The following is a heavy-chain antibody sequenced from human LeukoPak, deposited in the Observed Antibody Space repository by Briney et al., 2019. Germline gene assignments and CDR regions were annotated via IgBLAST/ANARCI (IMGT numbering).Heavy chain of an antibody. Sequence: SETLSLTCTVSGGSISSGSYYWSWIRQPAGKGLEWIGRIYTSGSTNYNPSLKSRVTISVDTSKNQFSLKLTSVTAADTAVYYCARVWYSSGWTNWYFDLWGRGTLVTVSS. CDR3: ARVWYSSGWTNWYFDL. D-gene: IGHD6-19*01. CDR1: GGSISSGSYY. CDR2: IYTSGST. J-gene: IGHJ2*01. V-gene: IGHV4-61*02.